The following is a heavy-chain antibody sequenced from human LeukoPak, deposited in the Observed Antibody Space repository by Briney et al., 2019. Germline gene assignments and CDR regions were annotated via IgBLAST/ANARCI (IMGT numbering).Heavy chain of an antibody. Sequence: PGGSLRLSCAASGITFTDHGLSWVRQAPGKGLEWVSSISGSGGVTLYADSVKGRFAISRDNSRSSVYLQMNGLRAEDTAVYYCAKGFDFWRGLYYFDRWGQGTLVTVSS. V-gene: IGHV3-23*01. J-gene: IGHJ4*02. CDR1: GITFTDHG. CDR3: AKGFDFWRGLYYFDR. CDR2: ISGSGGVT. D-gene: IGHD3-3*01.